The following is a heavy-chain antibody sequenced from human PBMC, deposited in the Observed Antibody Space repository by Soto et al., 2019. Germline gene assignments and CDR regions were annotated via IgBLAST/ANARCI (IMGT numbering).Heavy chain of an antibody. CDR1: GFSFSGLW. Sequence: EVQLVESGGGLVQPGGSMRLSCAASGFSFSGLWVHWVRQAAGEGLVWVSRISHDGSSTSYADSVEGRFTITRDNARNTVYLQMNSLRIEDTALYYCSSLSIAVAHFALDIWGQGTMVTVSS. CDR3: SSLSIAVAHFALDI. CDR2: ISHDGSST. J-gene: IGHJ3*02. V-gene: IGHV3-74*01. D-gene: IGHD6-19*01.